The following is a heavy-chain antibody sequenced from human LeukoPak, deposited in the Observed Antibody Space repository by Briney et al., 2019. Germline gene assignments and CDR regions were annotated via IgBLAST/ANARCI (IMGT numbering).Heavy chain of an antibody. V-gene: IGHV4-4*07. J-gene: IGHJ4*02. D-gene: IGHD3-3*01. CDR2: IKTSGTT. CDR3: ARSASDYDFWSGDYLNY. Sequence: TSETLSLTCTVSGGSISSYYWTWIRQPAGKGLEWIGHIKTSGTTNYNPSLKSRVTMSVDTSKTQFFLKLSSVTAADTAVYYCARSASDYDFWSGDYLNYWGQGTLVTVSS. CDR1: GGSISSYY.